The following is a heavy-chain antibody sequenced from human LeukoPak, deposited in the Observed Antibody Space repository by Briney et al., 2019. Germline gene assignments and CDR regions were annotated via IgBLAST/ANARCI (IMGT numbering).Heavy chain of an antibody. CDR3: ARESLNYYGSGSYYDY. D-gene: IGHD3-10*01. V-gene: IGHV3-30*04. J-gene: IGHJ4*02. CDR1: GFTFSSYA. CDR2: ISYDGSNK. Sequence: PGGSLRLSCAASGFTFSSYAMHWVRQAPGKGLEWVAVISYDGSNKYYADSVKGRFTISRDNSKNTLYLQMNSLRAEDTAVYYCARESLNYYGSGSYYDYWGQGTLVTVSS.